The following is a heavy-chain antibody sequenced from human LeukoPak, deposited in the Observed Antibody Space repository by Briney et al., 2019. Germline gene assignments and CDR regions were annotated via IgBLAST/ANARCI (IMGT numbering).Heavy chain of an antibody. CDR1: GFIFSSYG. D-gene: IGHD3-22*01. J-gene: IGHJ4*02. CDR3: ARGAPDYYDSSGYYLGQDY. Sequence: GGSLRLSCAASGFIFSSYGMHWVRQAPGKGLEWVAFIRYDGSKKYYADSVKGRFTISRDNSKNTLYLQMNSLRAEDTAVYYCARGAPDYYDSSGYYLGQDYWGQGTLVTVSS. CDR2: IRYDGSKK. V-gene: IGHV3-30*02.